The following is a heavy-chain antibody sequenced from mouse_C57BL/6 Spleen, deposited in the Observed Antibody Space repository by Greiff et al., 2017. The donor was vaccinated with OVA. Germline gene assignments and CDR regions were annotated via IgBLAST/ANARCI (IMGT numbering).Heavy chain of an antibody. V-gene: IGHV1-26*01. CDR1: GYTFTDYY. CDR2: INPNNGGT. D-gene: IGHD1-1*01. Sequence: VQLQHSGPELVKPGASVKISCKASGYTFTDYYMNWVKQSHGKSLEWIGDINPNNGGTSYNQKFKGKATLTVDKSSSTAYMELRSLTSEDSAVYYCARRPRITTVGGGYFDVWGTGTTVTVSS. J-gene: IGHJ1*03. CDR3: ARRPRITTVGGGYFDV.